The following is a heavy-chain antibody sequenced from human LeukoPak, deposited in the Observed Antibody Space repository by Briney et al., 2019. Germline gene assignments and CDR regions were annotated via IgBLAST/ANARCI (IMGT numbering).Heavy chain of an antibody. CDR3: ARDTRLLDSDAFDT. V-gene: IGHV1-46*01. D-gene: IGHD2-15*01. Sequence: ASVKVSSKASGYTFSGYYIHWVRQAPGQGLEWMGIINPSGGGTNYAQKFQGRVTLTRDTSTSTVYMELSSLRSEDTAVYYCARDTRLLDSDAFDTWGQGTMATVSS. CDR2: INPSGGGT. CDR1: GYTFSGYY. J-gene: IGHJ3*02.